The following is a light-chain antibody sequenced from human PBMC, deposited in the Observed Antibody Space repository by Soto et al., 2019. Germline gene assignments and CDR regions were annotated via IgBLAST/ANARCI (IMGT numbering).Light chain of an antibody. V-gene: IGKV1-39*01. J-gene: IGKJ1*01. CDR3: QQTYRPPPT. Sequence: IQMTQAPSSLSAFVGDSVTITCRASQSVISYVNWYQQKPGHAPKLLVYGAISLQGGVPSRFSGSGTGTDFTLTISGLQPEDSATYYCQQTYRPPPTFGQGTKV. CDR2: GAI. CDR1: QSVISY.